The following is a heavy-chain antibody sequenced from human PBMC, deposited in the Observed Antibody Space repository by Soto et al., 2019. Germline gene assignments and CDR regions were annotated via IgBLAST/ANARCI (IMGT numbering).Heavy chain of an antibody. V-gene: IGHV3-49*04. Sequence: EVQLVESGGGLVQPGRSLRLSCTASGFTFGDYAMSWVRQAPGKGLEWVGFIRSKAYGGTTEYAASVKGRFTISRDDSKSIAYLQMNSLKAEDTAVYYCTSGGSSPDWFDPWGQGTLVTVSS. J-gene: IGHJ5*02. CDR1: GFTFGDYA. CDR3: TSGGSSPDWFDP. CDR2: IRSKAYGGTT. D-gene: IGHD2-15*01.